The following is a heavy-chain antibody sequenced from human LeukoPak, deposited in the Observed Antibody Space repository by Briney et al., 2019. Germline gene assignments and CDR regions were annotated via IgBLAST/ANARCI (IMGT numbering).Heavy chain of an antibody. V-gene: IGHV3-21*03. D-gene: IGHD2-15*01. J-gene: IGHJ1*01. CDR2: ISSSNSYI. CDR3: AQQVGYCSSGSCYFTY. CDR1: GFTFSSYS. Sequence: GGSLRLSCAASGFTFSSYSMNWVRQAPGKGLEWVSSISSSNSYIYYADSVKGRFTISRDKSKNTLSLQMNSLRAEDTAVYYCAQQVGYCSSGSCYFTYWGQGTLVTVSS.